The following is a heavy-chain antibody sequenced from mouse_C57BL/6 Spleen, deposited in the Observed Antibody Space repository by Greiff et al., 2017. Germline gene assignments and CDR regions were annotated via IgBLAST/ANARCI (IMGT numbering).Heavy chain of an antibody. CDR2: IYPSDSET. CDR1: GYTFTSYW. J-gene: IGHJ3*01. Sequence: QVQLQQPGAELVRPGSSVKLSCKASGYTFTSYWMDWVKQRPGQGLEWIGNIYPSDSETHYNQKFKDKATLTVDKSSSTAYMQLSSLTSEDSAVYYCARWSSSGYFFAYWGQGTLVTVSA. D-gene: IGHD3-2*02. CDR3: ARWSSSGYFFAY. V-gene: IGHV1-61*01.